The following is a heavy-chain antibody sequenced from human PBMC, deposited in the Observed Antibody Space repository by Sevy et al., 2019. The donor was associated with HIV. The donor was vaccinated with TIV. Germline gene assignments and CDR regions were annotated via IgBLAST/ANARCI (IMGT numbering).Heavy chain of an antibody. D-gene: IGHD6-13*01. CDR1: GFTFSDHD. V-gene: IGHV3-72*01. Sequence: GGSLRLSCAASGFTFSDHDMEWVRQAPGKGLEWVGRIRNKADSYTTEYAASVKGRFTISRDASKNSLSLLMNSLKTEVTAVYYCATHAGIAAAGRVFDYWGQGTLVTVSS. CDR2: IRNKADSYTT. CDR3: ATHAGIAAAGRVFDY. J-gene: IGHJ4*02.